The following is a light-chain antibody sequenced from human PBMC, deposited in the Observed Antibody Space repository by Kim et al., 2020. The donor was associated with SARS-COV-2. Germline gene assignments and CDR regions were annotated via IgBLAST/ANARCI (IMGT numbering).Light chain of an antibody. Sequence: LSWPPGERAPLSRSASRSISSNLAWYQQKPGQAPRLLIYGASTRATDIPVRFSGSGSGTEFTLTISSLQSEDFVVYYCQQYHNMQTFGQGTKLEI. CDR1: RSISSN. J-gene: IGKJ2*01. CDR3: QQYHNMQT. V-gene: IGKV3-15*01. CDR2: GAS.